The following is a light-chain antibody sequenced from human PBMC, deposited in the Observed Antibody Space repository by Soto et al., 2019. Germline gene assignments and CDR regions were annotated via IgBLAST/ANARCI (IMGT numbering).Light chain of an antibody. CDR2: EVS. J-gene: IGLJ2*01. CDR1: SSDVGSYNL. V-gene: IGLV2-23*02. Sequence: QSVLTQPASVSGSPGQSITISCTGTSSDVGSYNLVSWYQQHPGKAPKLMIYEVSKRPSGVSNRFSGSKSANTASLTISGLQAEDEADYYCYSYAGTSTLVFGGGTKVTVL. CDR3: YSYAGTSTLV.